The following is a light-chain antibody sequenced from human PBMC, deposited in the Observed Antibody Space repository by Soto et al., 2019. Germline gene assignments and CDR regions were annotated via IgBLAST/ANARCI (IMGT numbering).Light chain of an antibody. CDR1: QGITYY. J-gene: IGKJ4*01. V-gene: IGKV1-27*01. CDR2: DAS. CDR3: QNYNSAPLT. Sequence: DIQMTQSPSSLSSSVGDRVTITCRASQGITYYLAWYQQKPGKVPKLLIYDASTLQAGVPSRFSGGGSGADFTLTISSLQPEDVATYYCQNYNSAPLTFGGGTKVEIK.